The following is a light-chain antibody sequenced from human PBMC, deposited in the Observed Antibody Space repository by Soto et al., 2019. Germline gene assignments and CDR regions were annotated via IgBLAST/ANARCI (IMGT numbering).Light chain of an antibody. J-gene: IGKJ3*01. CDR3: QQYHTYSS. CDR1: QRISSW. Sequence: DIQMTQSPSTVSASVGDRVTITCRASQRISSWLAWYQQKPGKAPRLLIYDVSSLQSGVPSRFSGSDSGTEFTLTISNLQPDDFATYYCQQYHTYSSFGPGTKVDI. V-gene: IGKV1-5*01. CDR2: DVS.